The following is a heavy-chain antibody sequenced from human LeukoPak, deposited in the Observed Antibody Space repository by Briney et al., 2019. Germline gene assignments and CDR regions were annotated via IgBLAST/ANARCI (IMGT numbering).Heavy chain of an antibody. J-gene: IGHJ3*02. CDR3: ASRYCTSTNCYAFDI. CDR2: ISSDSDYI. CDR1: GFTFSSYA. V-gene: IGHV3-21*01. Sequence: GGSLRLSCAASGFTFSSYAMNWVRQAPGKGLEWVSSISSDSDYIFYADSVQGRFTISRDNAENSLFLQMNSLRAEDTAVYYCASRYCTSTNCYAFDIWGQGTMVTVSS. D-gene: IGHD2-2*01.